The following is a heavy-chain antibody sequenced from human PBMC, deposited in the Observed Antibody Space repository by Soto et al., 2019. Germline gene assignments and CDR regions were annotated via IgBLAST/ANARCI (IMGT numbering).Heavy chain of an antibody. D-gene: IGHD4-17*01. CDR1: GYTFSTYG. CDR2: ISAYNGNT. V-gene: IGHV1-18*01. CDR3: ARGYTQSTVTPIRY. Sequence: ALVKVSCKASGYTFSTYGITWVRQAPGQGLEWMGWISAYNGNTNYAQKLQGRLTMTTDTSTSTAYMELRSLRSDDTAVYYCARGYTQSTVTPIRYWGQGTLVTVSS. J-gene: IGHJ4*02.